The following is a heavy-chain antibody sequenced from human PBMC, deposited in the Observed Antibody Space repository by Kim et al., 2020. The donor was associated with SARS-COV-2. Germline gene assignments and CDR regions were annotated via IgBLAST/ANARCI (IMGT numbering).Heavy chain of an antibody. CDR1: GDSLSSDY. Sequence: SETLSLTCTVSGDSLSSDYWSWNRQPAGKGLEWIGRIYTSGRTNYNPSLQSRVTMSVEMSKNQFSLKLSSVTAADTAVSYCASALGHWCQGTLVTVSS. CDR2: IYTSGRT. D-gene: IGHD3-16*02. CDR3: ASALGH. J-gene: IGHJ4*02. V-gene: IGHV4-4*07.